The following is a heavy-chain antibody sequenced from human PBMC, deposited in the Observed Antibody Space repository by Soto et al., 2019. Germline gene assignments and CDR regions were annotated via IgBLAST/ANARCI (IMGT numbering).Heavy chain of an antibody. J-gene: IGHJ6*02. CDR1: GDSVSRNSAA. CDR3: ARGIAAAPMDV. Sequence: SQTLSLTCAISGDSVSRNSAACSWIRQSPSRGLEWLGRTYYRSKWYHDYAVSVESRMTINPDTSKNQFSLQLNSVTPEDTAVYYCARGIAAAPMDVWGQGTTVTVSS. CDR2: TYYRSKWYH. V-gene: IGHV6-1*01. D-gene: IGHD6-13*01.